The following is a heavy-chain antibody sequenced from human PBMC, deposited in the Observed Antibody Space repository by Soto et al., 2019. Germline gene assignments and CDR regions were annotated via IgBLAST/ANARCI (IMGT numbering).Heavy chain of an antibody. CDR3: ARLIYDSRLNYFYFDF. V-gene: IGHV4-4*02. Sequence: PSETLSLTCVVSGGSISGRNWWSWVRQAPGKWLEWIGEVFHSGDTTYTPSLRSRVTISVDKSKNQFSLKLNSVTAADTAVYYCARLIYDSRLNYFYFDFWGQGXLVTVSS. CDR1: GGSISGRNW. CDR2: VFHSGDT. D-gene: IGHD3-22*01. J-gene: IGHJ4*02.